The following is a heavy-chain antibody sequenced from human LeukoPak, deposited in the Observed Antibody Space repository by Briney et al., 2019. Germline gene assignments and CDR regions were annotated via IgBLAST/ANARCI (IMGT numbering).Heavy chain of an antibody. J-gene: IGHJ5*02. CDR1: GGSISSYY. CDR3: ARGGYYGSGNDFRFDP. CDR2: IYYSGST. V-gene: IGHV4-59*01. Sequence: PSETLSLTCTVSGGSISSYYWSWIRQPPGKGLEGIGYIYYSGSTNYKPSRKSRVTLSVDTSRNQFSLKLRSVNAADTAVYYCARGGYYGSGNDFRFDPWGQGTLVTVSS. D-gene: IGHD3-10*01.